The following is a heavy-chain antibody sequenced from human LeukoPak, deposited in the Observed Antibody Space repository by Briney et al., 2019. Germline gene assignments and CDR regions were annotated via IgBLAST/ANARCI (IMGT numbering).Heavy chain of an antibody. V-gene: IGHV1-69*13. D-gene: IGHD3-10*01. CDR1: GYTFTSYG. Sequence: SVKVSCKASGYTFTSYGISWVRQAPGQGLEWMGGIIPIFGTANYAQKFQGRVTITADESTSTAYMELSSLRSEDTAVYYCARGTFGPFDYWGQGTLVTVSS. J-gene: IGHJ4*02. CDR3: ARGTFGPFDY. CDR2: IIPIFGTA.